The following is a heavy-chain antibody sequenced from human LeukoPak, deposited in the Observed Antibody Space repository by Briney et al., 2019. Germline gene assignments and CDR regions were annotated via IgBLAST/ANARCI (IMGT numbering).Heavy chain of an antibody. V-gene: IGHV3-30*02. CDR1: RFNFSKYG. D-gene: IGHD4-17*01. Sequence: GGSLRLSCAASRFNFSKYGMHWVRQAPGKGLEWVAFIRYDGTNKYYVDSVKGRFTISRDNSKNTLYLQMNSLRAEDTAVYYCAKDLYGDYGRGIDYWGQGTLVTVSS. J-gene: IGHJ4*02. CDR2: IRYDGTNK. CDR3: AKDLYGDYGRGIDY.